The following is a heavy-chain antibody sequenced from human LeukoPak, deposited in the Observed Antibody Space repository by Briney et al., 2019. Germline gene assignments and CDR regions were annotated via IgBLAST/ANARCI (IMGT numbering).Heavy chain of an antibody. J-gene: IGHJ5*02. CDR1: GVSMFGSY. V-gene: IGHV4-4*07. Sequence: SETLSLTCTVSGVSMFGSYWSWIRQPAGKGLEWLGRVFSSGSTNYNPSLKSRLTMSVNTSKNQFYLKLSSVTAADTAVYFCTRDVTLSPSHPWGQGTLVTVSS. CDR2: VFSSGST. CDR3: TRDVTLSPSHP. D-gene: IGHD2-21*02.